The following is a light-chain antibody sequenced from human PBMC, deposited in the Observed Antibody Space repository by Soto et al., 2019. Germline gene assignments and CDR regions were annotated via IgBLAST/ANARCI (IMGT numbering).Light chain of an antibody. Sequence: QAVVTQEPSLTVSPGGTVTLTCGSSTGAVTSGHYPYWFQQKPGQAPRTLISDTSNKHSWTPARFSGSLLGGKAALTLSGAQPEDEAEYYCLLSYSGTLVVFGGGTKLTV. CDR3: LLSYSGTLVV. CDR1: TGAVTSGHY. V-gene: IGLV7-46*01. CDR2: DTS. J-gene: IGLJ2*01.